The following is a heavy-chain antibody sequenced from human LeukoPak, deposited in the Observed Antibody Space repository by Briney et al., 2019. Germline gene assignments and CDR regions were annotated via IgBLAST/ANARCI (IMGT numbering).Heavy chain of an antibody. D-gene: IGHD4-23*01. CDR2: LNPNTLVT. CDR3: ARKDGGRDGMDV. CDR1: GYTFTDYY. J-gene: IGHJ6*02. V-gene: IGHV1-2*02. Sequence: ASVKVSCRASGYTFTDYYMHWLRQAPGQGLEWMGWLNPNTLVTSYAQHFQGRVSMTWDTSISTGYMDLNSLTSDDTAVYYCARKDGGRDGMDVWGQGTTVTVSS.